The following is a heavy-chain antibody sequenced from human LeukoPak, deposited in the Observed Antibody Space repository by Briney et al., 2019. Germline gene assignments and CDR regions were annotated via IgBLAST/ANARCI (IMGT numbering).Heavy chain of an antibody. CDR1: GYTFTSYD. D-gene: IGHD4-17*01. CDR2: MNPNSGNT. J-gene: IGHJ4*02. Sequence: ASVKVSCKASGYTFTSYDINWVRQATGQGLEWMGWMNPNSGNTGYAQKFQGRVTITRNTSISTAYMELSSLRSEDTAVYYCARASFSIYGVVMGLWGQGTLVTVSS. CDR3: ARASFSIYGVVMGL. V-gene: IGHV1-8*03.